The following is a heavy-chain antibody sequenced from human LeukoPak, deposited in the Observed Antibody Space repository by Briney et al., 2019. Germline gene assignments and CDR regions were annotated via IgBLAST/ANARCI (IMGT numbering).Heavy chain of an antibody. CDR1: GYTFTSYD. V-gene: IGHV1-8*01. D-gene: IGHD3-22*01. Sequence: ASVKVSCKASGYTFTSYDINWVRQATGQGLEWMEWMNPNSGNTGYAQKFQGRVTMTRNTSISTAYMELSSLRSEDTAVYYCARGAMIVVATPFDPWGQGTLVTVSS. CDR2: MNPNSGNT. J-gene: IGHJ5*02. CDR3: ARGAMIVVATPFDP.